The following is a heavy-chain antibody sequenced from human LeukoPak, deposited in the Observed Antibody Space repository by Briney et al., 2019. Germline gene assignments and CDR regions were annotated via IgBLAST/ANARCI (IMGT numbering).Heavy chain of an antibody. J-gene: IGHJ4*02. D-gene: IGHD3-9*01. Sequence: ASVKVSCKASGYTFTSYGISWVRQAPGQGLEWMGWISAYNGNTNYAQKLQGRVTMTTDTSTSTAYMELRSLRSDDTAVYYCARSRMNYDILTGYYTGYYFDYWGQGTLVTVSS. CDR3: ARSRMNYDILTGYYTGYYFDY. CDR2: ISAYNGNT. CDR1: GYTFTSYG. V-gene: IGHV1-18*01.